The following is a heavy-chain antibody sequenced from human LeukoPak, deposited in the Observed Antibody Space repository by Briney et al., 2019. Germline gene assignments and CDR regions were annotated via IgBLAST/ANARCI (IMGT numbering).Heavy chain of an antibody. CDR2: INTYNGKA. Sequence: ASVKVSCKASGYTFTSQGLSWVRQAPGKGLKWMGWINTYNGKATYVQKFQGRVTMTTDTSTSTVYMDLRSLRSEDTAVYFCARDMLAVPSNWFDPWGQGTLVTVSS. V-gene: IGHV1-18*01. CDR3: ARDMLAVPSNWFDP. J-gene: IGHJ5*02. CDR1: GYTFTSQG. D-gene: IGHD2-8*01.